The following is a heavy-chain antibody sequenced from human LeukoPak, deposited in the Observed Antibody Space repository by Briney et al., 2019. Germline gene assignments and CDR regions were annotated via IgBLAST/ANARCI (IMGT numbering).Heavy chain of an antibody. Sequence: GGSLRLSCAVSGFTFSSYAMSWVRQAPGKGLEWVSAISGSGGSTYYADSVKGRFTISRDNSKNTLYLQMNSLRAEDTAVYYCAKDYDFWSGYYSNYYFDYWGQGTLVTVSS. J-gene: IGHJ4*02. V-gene: IGHV3-23*01. CDR2: ISGSGGST. CDR1: GFTFSSYA. CDR3: AKDYDFWSGYYSNYYFDY. D-gene: IGHD3-3*01.